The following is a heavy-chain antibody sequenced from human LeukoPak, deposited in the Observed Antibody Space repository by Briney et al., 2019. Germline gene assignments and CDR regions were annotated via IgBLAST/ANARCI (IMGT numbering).Heavy chain of an antibody. D-gene: IGHD6-13*01. CDR2: IYSGGST. V-gene: IGHV3-53*01. J-gene: IGHJ4*02. CDR3: AKDHRVAAAGTGFDY. Sequence: GGSLRFSCAASGFTVSSNYMSWVRQAPGKGLEWVSVIYSGGSTYYADSVKGRFTISRDNSKNTLYLQMNSLRAEDTAVYYCAKDHRVAAAGTGFDYWGQGTLVTVSS. CDR1: GFTVSSNY.